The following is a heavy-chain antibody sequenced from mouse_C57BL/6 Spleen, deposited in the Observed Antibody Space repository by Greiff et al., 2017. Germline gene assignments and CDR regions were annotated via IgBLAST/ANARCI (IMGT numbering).Heavy chain of an antibody. V-gene: IGHV1-81*01. CDR1: GYTFTSYG. CDR3: ARAPRTTVVAKDY. D-gene: IGHD1-1*01. J-gene: IGHJ2*01. Sequence: VKLQESGAELARPGASVKLSCTASGYTFTSYGISWVKQRTGQGLEWIGEIYPRSGNTYYNEKFKGKATLTADKSSSTAYMELRSLTSEDSAVYFCARAPRTTVVAKDYWGQGTTLTVSS. CDR2: IYPRSGNT.